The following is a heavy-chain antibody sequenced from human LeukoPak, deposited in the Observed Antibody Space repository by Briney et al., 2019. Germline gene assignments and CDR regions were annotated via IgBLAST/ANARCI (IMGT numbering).Heavy chain of an antibody. V-gene: IGHV3-23*01. CDR1: GFTFNNYA. Sequence: PGGSLRLSCAASGFTFNNYAMTWVRQASGKGLEWVSLISSSGGSTYYADSVKGRFTISRDNSKNTLYLQMSSLRVEDTAIYYCAKDSLHWFDPWGQGTLVTVSS. CDR3: AKDSLHWFDP. CDR2: ISSSGGST. J-gene: IGHJ5*02.